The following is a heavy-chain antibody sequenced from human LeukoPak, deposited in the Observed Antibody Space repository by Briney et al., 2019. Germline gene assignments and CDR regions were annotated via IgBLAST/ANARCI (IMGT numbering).Heavy chain of an antibody. Sequence: SETLSLTCTVSGGSISSSSYYWGWIRQPPGTGLEWIGSIYYSGSTYYNPSLKSRVTISVDTSKNQFSPKLSSVTAADTAVYYCASGDLEFDYWGQGTLVTVSS. CDR3: ASGDLEFDY. V-gene: IGHV4-39*01. J-gene: IGHJ4*02. CDR1: GGSISSSSYY. D-gene: IGHD2-21*02. CDR2: IYYSGST.